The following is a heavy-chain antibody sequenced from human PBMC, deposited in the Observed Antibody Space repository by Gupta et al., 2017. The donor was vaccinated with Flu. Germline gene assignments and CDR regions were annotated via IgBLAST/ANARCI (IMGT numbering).Heavy chain of an antibody. CDR3: ARGQATSRGGFDP. CDR1: GYLFTGPY. Sequence: QVQLVQSGAEARAPGASVKISCKASGYLFTGPYLHWVRQAPGGGLEWVGWVNPNDGATKSAQKFQGRVTLTRDTSSKTAYLELTGLTPEDTATYYCARGQATSRGGFDPWGQGTLLTVSS. D-gene: IGHD3-10*01. V-gene: IGHV1-2*02. J-gene: IGHJ5*02. CDR2: VNPNDGAT.